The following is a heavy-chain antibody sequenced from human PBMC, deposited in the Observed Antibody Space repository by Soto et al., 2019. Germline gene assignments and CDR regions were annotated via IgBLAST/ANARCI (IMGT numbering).Heavy chain of an antibody. CDR2: IHYSETI. Sequence: QVQLQESGPGLVKASQTLSLTCTVSGASVTSGDYYWSWVRQPPGRGLEWIGYIHYSETIYYNSSLKSRVQILVETFKNQFSLEVSSVTAADTAVYYCARDHRYYDYPDIWGQGTTVTVSS. J-gene: IGHJ3*02. V-gene: IGHV4-30-4*01. D-gene: IGHD3-22*01. CDR1: GASVTSGDYY. CDR3: ARDHRYYDYPDI.